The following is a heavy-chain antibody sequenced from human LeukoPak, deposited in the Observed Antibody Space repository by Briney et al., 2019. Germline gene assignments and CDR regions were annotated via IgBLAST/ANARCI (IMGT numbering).Heavy chain of an antibody. J-gene: IGHJ3*02. CDR1: GGSISSSSYY. Sequence: PSETLSLTCTVSGGSISSSSYYWGWIRQPPGKGLEWIGSIYYSGSTYYNPSLKSRVTISVDTSKNQFSLKLSSVTAADTAVYYCARDINSFCCSSTSCYHGAFDIWGQGTMVTVSS. V-gene: IGHV4-39*07. CDR3: ARDINSFCCSSTSCYHGAFDI. D-gene: IGHD2-2*01. CDR2: IYYSGST.